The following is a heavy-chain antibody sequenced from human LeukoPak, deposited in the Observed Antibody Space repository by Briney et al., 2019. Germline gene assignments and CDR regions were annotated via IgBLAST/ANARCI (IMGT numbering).Heavy chain of an antibody. CDR2: ISGSGGST. CDR1: GFTFSSYA. Sequence: PGGSLRLSCAASGFTFSSYAMSWVRQAPGKGLEWVSAISGSGGSTYYADSVKGRFTISRDNSKNTLYLQMNSLRAEDTAVYYCARVAGYDFWSGYSDDLDYWGQGTLVTVSS. CDR3: ARVAGYDFWSGYSDDLDY. J-gene: IGHJ4*02. D-gene: IGHD3-3*01. V-gene: IGHV3-23*01.